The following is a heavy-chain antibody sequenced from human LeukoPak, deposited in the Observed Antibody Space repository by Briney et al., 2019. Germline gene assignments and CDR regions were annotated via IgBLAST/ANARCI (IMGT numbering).Heavy chain of an antibody. CDR3: ARVLGGLSSGWLFGYYFDY. CDR1: GFTFSDYY. CDR2: ISSSGSTI. Sequence: GGSLRLSCAASGFTFSDYYMSWIRQAPGKGLEWVSYISSSGSTIYYADSVKGRFTISRDNAKNSLYLQMNSLRAEDTAVYYCARVLGGLSSGWLFGYYFDYWGQGTLVTVSS. J-gene: IGHJ4*02. D-gene: IGHD6-19*01. V-gene: IGHV3-11*01.